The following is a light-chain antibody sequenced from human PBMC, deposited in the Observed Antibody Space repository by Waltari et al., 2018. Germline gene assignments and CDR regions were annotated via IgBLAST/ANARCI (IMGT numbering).Light chain of an antibody. J-gene: IGLJ3*02. Sequence: QTVVTQEPSLTVSPGGTVTLTCASSTGAVTSGYYPNWFQQKPGQVPRALIYSTSNKYSWTPSRFSVSLLGGKAALTLSGVQPEDEAEYYCLLYYGGARGWVFGGGTKLTVL. V-gene: IGLV7-43*01. CDR1: TGAVTSGYY. CDR2: STS. CDR3: LLYYGGARGWV.